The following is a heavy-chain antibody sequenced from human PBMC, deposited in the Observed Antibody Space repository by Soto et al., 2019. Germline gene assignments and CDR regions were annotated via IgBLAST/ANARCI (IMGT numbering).Heavy chain of an antibody. J-gene: IGHJ1*01. CDR3: ARGGSTWLEYFQH. V-gene: IGHV4-59*01. CDR2: LYASGST. D-gene: IGHD6-13*01. Sequence: SETLSLTCTVSGGSISSYYWSWIRQPPGKGLEWIGYLYASGSTNFNPSLKSRITVSVDTSKIQFSLKLSSVTAADTAVYYCARGGSTWLEYFQHWGQCTLVTVSS. CDR1: GGSISSYY.